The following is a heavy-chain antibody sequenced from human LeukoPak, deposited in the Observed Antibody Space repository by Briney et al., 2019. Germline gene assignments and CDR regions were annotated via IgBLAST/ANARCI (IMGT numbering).Heavy chain of an antibody. CDR3: ARRAKDIVVVPAAMEGGDWYFDL. Sequence: GGSLRLSCAASGFTFSRLAMTWVRQAPGKGLEWVSTISASGPYYADAVRGRFTISRDNSRNTLSLQMDSLRAEDTAVYYCARRAKDIVVVPAAMEGGDWYFDLWGRGTLVTVSS. D-gene: IGHD2-2*01. CDR2: ISASGP. J-gene: IGHJ2*01. V-gene: IGHV3-23*01. CDR1: GFTFSRLA.